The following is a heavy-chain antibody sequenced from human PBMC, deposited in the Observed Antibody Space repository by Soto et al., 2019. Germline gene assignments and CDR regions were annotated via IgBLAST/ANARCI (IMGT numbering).Heavy chain of an antibody. CDR2: FDPEDGET. J-gene: IGHJ5*02. Sequence: ASVKVSCKVSGYTLTELSMHWVRQAPGKGLEWMGGFDPEDGETIYAQKFQGRVTMTEDTSTDTAYMELSSLRSEDTAVYYCATERDSSGYYPNWFDPWGQGTLVTVSS. CDR3: ATERDSSGYYPNWFDP. CDR1: GYTLTELS. D-gene: IGHD3-22*01. V-gene: IGHV1-24*01.